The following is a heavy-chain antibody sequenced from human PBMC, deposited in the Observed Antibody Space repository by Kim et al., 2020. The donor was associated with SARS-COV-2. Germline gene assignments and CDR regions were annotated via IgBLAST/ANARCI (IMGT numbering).Heavy chain of an antibody. CDR3: AKAPGIAVAGTLFDY. Sequence: GGSLRLSCAASGFTFDDYAMHWVRQAPGKGLEWVSGISWNSGSIGYADSVKGRFTISRDNSKNSLYLQMNSLRAEDTALYYCAKAPGIAVAGTLFDYWGQGTLVTVSS. J-gene: IGHJ4*02. CDR2: ISWNSGSI. CDR1: GFTFDDYA. V-gene: IGHV3-9*01. D-gene: IGHD6-19*01.